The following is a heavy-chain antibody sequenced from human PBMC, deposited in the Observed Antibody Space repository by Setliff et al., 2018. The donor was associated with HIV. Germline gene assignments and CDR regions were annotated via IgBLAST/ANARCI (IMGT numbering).Heavy chain of an antibody. Sequence: PGGSLRLSCAASGFTFSNSAMHWVRQAPGKGLGWVAGISYDGSNKYYTDSVKGRFTISRDNSKNTLYLQMNSLRAEDAAVYYCAREVAADGTYFDYWGQGALGTVSS. CDR3: AREVAADGTYFDY. D-gene: IGHD6-13*01. V-gene: IGHV3-30*04. CDR1: GFTFSNSA. J-gene: IGHJ4*01. CDR2: ISYDGSNK.